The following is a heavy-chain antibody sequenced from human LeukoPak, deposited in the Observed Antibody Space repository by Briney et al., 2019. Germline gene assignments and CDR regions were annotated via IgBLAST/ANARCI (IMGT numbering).Heavy chain of an antibody. V-gene: IGHV3-20*04. CDR1: GFASPEHG. CDR3: AGAPITSPFYFDY. Sequence: GGSLRLSCTAPGFASPEHGMSRLPPAPGKALAWVSGSNGSGGSTGYADPLRGRFTSSRDNAKNSLYLQMDSLRAEDTALYYCAGAPITSPFYFDYWGQGTLVTVSS. D-gene: IGHD2-2*01. J-gene: IGHJ4*02. CDR2: SNGSGGST.